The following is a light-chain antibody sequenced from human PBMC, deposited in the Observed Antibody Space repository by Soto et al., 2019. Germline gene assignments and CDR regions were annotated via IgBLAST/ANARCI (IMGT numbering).Light chain of an antibody. CDR3: QQYRSSPRT. V-gene: IGKV3-20*01. CDR1: QSVSSSY. J-gene: IGKJ2*01. CDR2: GAS. Sequence: EIVLTQSPGTLSLSPGERATLSCRASQSVSSSYLAWYQQKPGQAPRLLIYGASSRATGIPARFSGSGSGRDFSLTISRLEPEDFAVYYFQQYRSSPRTFGQGTKLE.